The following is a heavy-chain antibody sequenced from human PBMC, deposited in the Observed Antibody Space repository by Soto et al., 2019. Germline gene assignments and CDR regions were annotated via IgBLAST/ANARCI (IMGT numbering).Heavy chain of an antibody. V-gene: IGHV1-18*01. D-gene: IGHD3-22*01. J-gene: IGHJ4*02. CDR3: ARGYYYDSSGYYDY. CDR1: GYTFTSYG. Sequence: EASVQASCKASGYTFTSYGISWVRQAPGQGLEWMGWISAYNGNTNYAQKLQGRVTMTTDTSTSTAYMELRSLRSDDTVVYYCARGYYYDSSGYYDYWGQGTLVTVSS. CDR2: ISAYNGNT.